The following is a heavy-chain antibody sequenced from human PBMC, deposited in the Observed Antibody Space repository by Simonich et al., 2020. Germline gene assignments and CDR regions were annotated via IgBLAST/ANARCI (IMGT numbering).Heavy chain of an antibody. CDR2: INPNSGGT. J-gene: IGHJ3*02. Sequence: QVQLVQSGAEVKKPGASVKVSCKASGYTFTGYDMHGVRQAPGQGLEVMGWINPNSGGTHYAQKFHGRGTMTRDTSISTAYRELSRLRSDDTAVYYCARVRFEAFDIWGQGTMVTVSS. V-gene: IGHV1-2*02. CDR1: GYTFTGYD. CDR3: ARVRFEAFDI.